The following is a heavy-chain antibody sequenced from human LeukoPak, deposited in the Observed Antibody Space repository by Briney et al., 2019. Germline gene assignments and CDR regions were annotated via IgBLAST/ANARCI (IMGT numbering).Heavy chain of an antibody. CDR2: IYPGDFDT. CDR1: GYIFTSYW. CDR3: ARRVTFGGSIVAAFDI. Sequence: GESLKISRKGSGYIFTSYWIGWVRQMPGKGLEWMGIIYPGDFDTRYSPSFEGRVTISAEKSISTAYLQWSSLKASDTAIYYCARRVTFGGSIVAAFDIWGQGTMVTVSS. J-gene: IGHJ3*02. V-gene: IGHV5-51*01. D-gene: IGHD3-16*02.